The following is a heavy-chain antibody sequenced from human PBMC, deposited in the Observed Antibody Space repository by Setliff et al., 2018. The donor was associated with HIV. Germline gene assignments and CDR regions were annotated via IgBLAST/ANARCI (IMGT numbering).Heavy chain of an antibody. V-gene: IGHV1-69*13. CDR3: ARGRASGSANSG. J-gene: IGHJ4*02. CDR1: GDTLSSYA. CDR2: IIPIFGTA. D-gene: IGHD7-27*01. Sequence: AASVKVSCKTSGDTLSSYAITWVRQAPGQGLEWMGRIIPIFGTADYAQKFQGRVTLTADESKSIAYMELNSLRSEDTAVYYCARGRASGSANSGWGQGTLVTVS.